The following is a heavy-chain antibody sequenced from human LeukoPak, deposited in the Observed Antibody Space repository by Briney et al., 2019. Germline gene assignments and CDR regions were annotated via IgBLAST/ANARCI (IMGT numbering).Heavy chain of an antibody. V-gene: IGHV1-69*13. J-gene: IGHJ4*02. Sequence: SVKVSCKASGGTFSSYAISWVRQAPGQGLEWMGGIIPIFGTANYAQKFHGRVTITADESTSTAYMELSSLRSDDTAVSYCATGYSYGYADYWGQGTLVTVSS. CDR2: IIPIFGTA. CDR1: GGTFSSYA. CDR3: ATGYSYGYADY. D-gene: IGHD5-18*01.